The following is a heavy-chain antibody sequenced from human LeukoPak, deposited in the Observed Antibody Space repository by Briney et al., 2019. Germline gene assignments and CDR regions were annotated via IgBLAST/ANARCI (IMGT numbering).Heavy chain of an antibody. Sequence: GGSLRLSCAASGFTFSDYYMSWIRQAPGKGLEWVSYISSSGSTIYYADSVKGRFTISRDNAKNSLYLQMNSLSAEDTAVYYCARAIHGIFIYYMDVWGRGTTVTISS. CDR3: ARAIHGIFIYYMDV. J-gene: IGHJ6*03. V-gene: IGHV3-11*01. CDR2: ISSSGSTI. CDR1: GFTFSDYY. D-gene: IGHD3-9*01.